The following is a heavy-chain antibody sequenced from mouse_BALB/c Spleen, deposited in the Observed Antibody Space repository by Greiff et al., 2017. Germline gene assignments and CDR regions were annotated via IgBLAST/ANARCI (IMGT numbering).Heavy chain of an antibody. CDR2: IDPANGNT. CDR1: GFNIKDTY. Sequence: EVQVVESGAELVKPGASVKLSCTASGFNIKDTYMHWVKQRPEQGLEWIGRIDPANGNTKYDRKFQGKATITADTSSNTAYLQLSSLTSEDTAVYYCARDDYDGDAMDYWGQGTSVTVSS. D-gene: IGHD2-4*01. CDR3: ARDDYDGDAMDY. J-gene: IGHJ4*01. V-gene: IGHV14-3*02.